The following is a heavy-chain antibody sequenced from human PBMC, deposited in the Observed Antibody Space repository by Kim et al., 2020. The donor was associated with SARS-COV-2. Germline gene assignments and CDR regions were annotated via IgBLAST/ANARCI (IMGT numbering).Heavy chain of an antibody. J-gene: IGHJ6*02. CDR1: GYTFTSYG. CDR3: ARDLTLGSRPRLQGTRGGMDV. Sequence: ASVKVSCKASGYTFTSYGISWVRQAPGQGLEWMGWISAYNGNTTYAQKFQGRFTMTTDTSTSTAYMELRSLRSDDTAVYYCARDLTLGSRPRLQGTRGGMDVWGQGTTVTVSS. V-gene: IGHV1-18*01. D-gene: IGHD5-12*01. CDR2: ISAYNGNT.